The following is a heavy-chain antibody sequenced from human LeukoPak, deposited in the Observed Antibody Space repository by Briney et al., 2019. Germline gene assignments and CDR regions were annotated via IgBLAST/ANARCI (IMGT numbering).Heavy chain of an antibody. CDR1: GYSISSGYY. V-gene: IGHV4-38-2*02. Sequence: PSETLSLTCTVSGYSISSGYYWGWIRQPPGKGLEWIGSIYHSGSTYYNPSLKSRVTISVDTSKNQFSLKLSSVTAADTAVYYCARDWVSVRFRDRAYAFDIWGQGTMVTVSS. J-gene: IGHJ3*02. CDR2: IYHSGST. D-gene: IGHD3-10*01. CDR3: ARDWVSVRFRDRAYAFDI.